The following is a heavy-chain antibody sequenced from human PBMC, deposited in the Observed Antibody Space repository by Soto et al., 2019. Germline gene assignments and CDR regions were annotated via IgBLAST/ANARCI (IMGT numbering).Heavy chain of an antibody. D-gene: IGHD6-19*01. CDR2: MNPNSGNT. CDR3: ARAGWLDAFDI. CDR1: GYTFTIYD. J-gene: IGHJ3*02. V-gene: IGHV1-8*01. Sequence: GASVKVSCKASGYTFTIYDINCVRQSTGQGLEWMGWMNPNSGNTGYAQKFQGRVTMTRNTSISTAYMELSSLRSEDTAVYYCARAGWLDAFDIWGQGTMVTVSS.